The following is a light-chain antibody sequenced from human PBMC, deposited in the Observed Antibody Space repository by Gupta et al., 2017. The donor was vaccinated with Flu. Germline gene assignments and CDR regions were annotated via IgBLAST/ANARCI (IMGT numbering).Light chain of an antibody. V-gene: IGKV3-15*01. CDR1: QSISSN. Sequence: EILMTLSPVTLSVSPRERATLSCRASQSISSNLAWYQQKPGQAPRLLIYGASTRATGIPARFSGGGSGTEFTLTIGSLQSEDFAVYYCQQYSDWPRTFGQGTKVEIK. CDR3: QQYSDWPRT. J-gene: IGKJ1*01. CDR2: GAS.